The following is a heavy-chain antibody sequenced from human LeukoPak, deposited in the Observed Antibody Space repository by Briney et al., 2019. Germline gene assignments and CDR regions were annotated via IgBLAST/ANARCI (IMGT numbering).Heavy chain of an antibody. CDR3: SRRTTGHYY. CDR1: GVSFDDYY. CDR2: INHSGYT. V-gene: IGHV4-34*01. D-gene: IGHD4-17*01. J-gene: IGHJ4*02. Sequence: SETLSLTCAVSGVSFDDYYWSWVRQTPGKGLEWLGEINHSGYTNDSPSLKSRVTLSIDTSRKQFSLNLRSVTVADAGIYYCSRRTTGHYYWGQGTLVTVSS.